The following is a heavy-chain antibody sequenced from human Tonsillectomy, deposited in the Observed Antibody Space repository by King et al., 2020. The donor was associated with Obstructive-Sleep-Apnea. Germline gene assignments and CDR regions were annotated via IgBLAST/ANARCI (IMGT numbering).Heavy chain of an antibody. D-gene: IGHD4-11*01. J-gene: IGHJ4*02. V-gene: IGHV4-31*03. CDR1: GDSIRSGGYN. CDR2: ISDSGSA. CDR3: ARQKDYSGHEVDS. Sequence: VQLQESGPGLVKPSQTLSLTCTVSGDSIRSGGYNWNWIRQHPGKGLEWIGYISDSGSADYNPSLKSRVSISIDTSQSQFSLRLRSVTAADTDVYYCARQKDYSGHEVDSWGRGTLVTVSS.